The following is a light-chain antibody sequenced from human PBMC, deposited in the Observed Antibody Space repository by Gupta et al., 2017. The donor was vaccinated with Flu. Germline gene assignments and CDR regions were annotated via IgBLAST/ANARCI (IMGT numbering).Light chain of an antibody. CDR3: QQYSTYPRT. CDR1: QDIDNY. CDR2: GAS. V-gene: IGKV1-16*02. J-gene: IGKJ2*01. Sequence: DIQMTQSPSSLSASVGDRVTITCRASQDIDNYLAWFQQKPGKAPKSLIYGASTLQSGVPSKFTGSGSGTDFTLTISILQTEDFATDYCQQYSTYPRTFGQGTKLEIK.